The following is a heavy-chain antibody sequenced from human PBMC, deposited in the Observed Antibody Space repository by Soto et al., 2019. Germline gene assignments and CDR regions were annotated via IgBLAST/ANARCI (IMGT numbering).Heavy chain of an antibody. D-gene: IGHD5-12*01. CDR2: ISSSGSTI. CDR3: ARRAQYSGYENDAFDI. V-gene: IGHV3-11*01. J-gene: IGHJ3*02. Sequence: GGSLRLSCAASGFTFSDYYMSWIRQAPGKGLEWVSYISSSGSTIYYADSVKGRFTISRDNAKNSLYLQMNSLRAEDTAVYYCARRAQYSGYENDAFDIWGQGTMVTVSS. CDR1: GFTFSDYY.